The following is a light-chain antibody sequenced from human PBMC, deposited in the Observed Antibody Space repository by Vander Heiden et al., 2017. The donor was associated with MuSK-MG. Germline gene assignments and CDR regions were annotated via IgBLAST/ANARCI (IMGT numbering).Light chain of an antibody. CDR2: EVS. J-gene: IGKJ5*01. CDR3: IQTIPVPPT. Sequence: IVMTQTPLSLSVTPGQPASISCKSSQSLLFPDGKTYLYWYLQRPGQPPHLLIQEVSTRFSGVPDRLRGSGSGTDFTLTIGRADAEDVGVYYCIQTIPVPPTFGQGTRLDMK. V-gene: IGKV2D-29*01. CDR1: QSLLFPDGKTY.